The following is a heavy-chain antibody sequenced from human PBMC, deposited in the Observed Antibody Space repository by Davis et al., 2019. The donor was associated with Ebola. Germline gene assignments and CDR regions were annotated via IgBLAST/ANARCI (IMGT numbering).Heavy chain of an antibody. CDR3: ARLGFLGGQFDS. CDR2: INHSGST. J-gene: IGHJ4*02. Sequence: MPSETLSLTCAVYGGSFSGYYWSWIRQPLGKGLEWIGEINHSGSTNYNPSLKSRVTISVDTSKNQFSLKLSSVTAADTAVYYCARLGFLGGQFDSWGQGTLVTVSS. D-gene: IGHD3-16*01. CDR1: GGSFSGYY. V-gene: IGHV4-34*01.